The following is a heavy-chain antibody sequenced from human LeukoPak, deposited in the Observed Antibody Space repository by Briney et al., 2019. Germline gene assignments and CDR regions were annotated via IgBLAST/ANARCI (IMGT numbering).Heavy chain of an antibody. D-gene: IGHD3-22*01. V-gene: IGHV4-30-2*01. CDR2: IYHSGST. CDR3: AREKGDDNSGYYYNWFDP. Sequence: SETLSLTCAVSGGSISSGGYSWSWIRQPPGKGLEWIGYIYHSGSTYYKPSLKSRVTISVDRSKNQISLKLSSVTAADTAVYYCAREKGDDNSGYYYNWFDPWGQGTLVTVSS. CDR1: GGSISSGGYS. J-gene: IGHJ5*02.